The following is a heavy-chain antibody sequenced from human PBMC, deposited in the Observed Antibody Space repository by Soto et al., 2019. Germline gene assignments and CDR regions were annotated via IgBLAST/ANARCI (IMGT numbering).Heavy chain of an antibody. Sequence: EVQLLESGGNLVQPGGSLKLSCAASGFTFSSYAMSWVRQAPGKGLEWVSGIGGSAAGSNYADSVKGRFTISRDNSRNTVDLQMSSLRAEATALCYWARGGVIAVAGTDVGSWAEGTLVSVSS. D-gene: IGHD6-19*01. CDR1: GFTFSSYA. CDR3: ARGGVIAVAGTDVGS. V-gene: IGHV3-23*01. CDR2: IGGSAAGS. J-gene: IGHJ4*02.